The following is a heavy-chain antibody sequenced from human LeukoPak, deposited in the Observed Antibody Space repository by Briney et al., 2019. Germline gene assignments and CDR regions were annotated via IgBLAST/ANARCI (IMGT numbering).Heavy chain of an antibody. CDR3: ARDFKLWFGEFIDWFDP. V-gene: IGHV3-11*06. CDR1: GFTFSDYY. CDR2: ISHSSGFT. Sequence: GGSLRLSCAASGFTFSDYYMSWIRQAPGQGLEWVAYISHSSGFTNYADSVKGRFAISRDNAKNSLYLQMNSLRAEDTAVYYCARDFKLWFGEFIDWFDPWGQGTLVTVSS. D-gene: IGHD3-10*01. J-gene: IGHJ5*02.